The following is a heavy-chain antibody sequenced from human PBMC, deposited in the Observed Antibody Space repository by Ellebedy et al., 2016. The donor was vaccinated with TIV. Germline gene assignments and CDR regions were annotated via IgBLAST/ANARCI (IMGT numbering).Heavy chain of an antibody. CDR3: ASGRGYCSSIRSSFHGMDV. D-gene: IGHD2-2*01. J-gene: IGHJ6*02. V-gene: IGHV1-2*02. CDR1: GYTFTSYG. CDR2: INPNSGDT. Sequence: AASVKVSCKASGYTFTSYGFSWVRQAPGQGLEWMASINPNSGDTKNAQNFQGRVTMTRDTSISTAYMELSRLRSDETAVYYSASGRGYCSSIRSSFHGMDVWGQGTTVTVSS.